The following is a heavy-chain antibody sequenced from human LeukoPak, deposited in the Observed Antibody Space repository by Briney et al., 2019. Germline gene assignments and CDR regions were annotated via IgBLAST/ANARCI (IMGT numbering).Heavy chain of an antibody. CDR1: GYIFSDYY. CDR2: INPNSGST. V-gene: IGHV1-46*01. J-gene: IGHJ3*02. D-gene: IGHD6-13*01. CDR3: ARGQQQLADAFDI. Sequence: ASVKVSCKASGYIFSDYYMHWVRQAPGQGLEWMGWINPNSGSTSYAQKFQGRVTMTRDTSTSTVYMELSSLRSEDTAVYYCARGQQQLADAFDIWGQGTMVTVSS.